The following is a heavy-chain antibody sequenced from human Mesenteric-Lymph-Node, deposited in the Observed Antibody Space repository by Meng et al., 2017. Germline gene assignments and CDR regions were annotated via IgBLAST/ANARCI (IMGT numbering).Heavy chain of an antibody. V-gene: IGHV3-30*03. J-gene: IGHJ4*02. CDR1: GFAFSSYG. CDR3: AGGYSYGDY. CDR2: ISHDGSNK. Sequence: QGQLVESGGGVVQPGRSLRLSCADSGFAFSSYGMHWVRQAPGKGLEWVALISHDGSNKYYADSVKGRFTVSRDNSKNTLNLQMNSQTTEDTAVYYCAGGYSYGDYWGQGTLVTVSS. D-gene: IGHD5-18*01.